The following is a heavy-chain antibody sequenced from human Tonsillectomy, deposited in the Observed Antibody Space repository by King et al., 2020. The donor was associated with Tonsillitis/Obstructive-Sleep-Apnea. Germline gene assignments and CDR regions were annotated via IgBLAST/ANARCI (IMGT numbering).Heavy chain of an antibody. CDR3: AKDMGTRGDFWSGYHDY. V-gene: IGHV3-9*01. D-gene: IGHD3-3*01. CDR1: GFTFEDYA. CDR2: ISWNGGSI. Sequence: VQLVESGGGLVQPGRSLRLSCAASGFTFEDYAMHWVRQAPGKGLEWVSGISWNGGSIGYADSVKGRFTISRDNAKNSLYLQMKSLRAEDTSLYYCAKDMGTRGDFWSGYHDYWGQGTLVTVSS. J-gene: IGHJ4*02.